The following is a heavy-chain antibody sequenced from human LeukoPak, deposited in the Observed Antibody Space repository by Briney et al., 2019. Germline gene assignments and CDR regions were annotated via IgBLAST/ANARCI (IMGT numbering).Heavy chain of an antibody. Sequence: AASVKVPCKASGYTFTGYYMHWVRQAPGQGLEWMGWINPNSGGTNYAQKFQGRVTMTRDTSISTAYMELSRLRSDDTAVYYCARAGAVAGSYYYYYMDVWGKGTTVTISS. D-gene: IGHD6-19*01. J-gene: IGHJ6*03. V-gene: IGHV1-2*02. CDR1: GYTFTGYY. CDR3: ARAGAVAGSYYYYYMDV. CDR2: INPNSGGT.